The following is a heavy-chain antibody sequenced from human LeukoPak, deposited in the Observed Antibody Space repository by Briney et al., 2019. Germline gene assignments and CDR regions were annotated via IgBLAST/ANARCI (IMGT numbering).Heavy chain of an antibody. Sequence: PGGSVRLSCAASGFTFSRYAMSWVRQAPGKGLEWASAIGSSGGSTYYADSVKGRFTISRDNSKNTLYLQMNSLRAEDTAVYYCAKGCSSTSCFIWGQGTLVTVSS. CDR1: GFTFSRYA. V-gene: IGHV3-23*01. J-gene: IGHJ4*02. CDR2: IGSSGGST. CDR3: AKGCSSTSCFI. D-gene: IGHD2-2*01.